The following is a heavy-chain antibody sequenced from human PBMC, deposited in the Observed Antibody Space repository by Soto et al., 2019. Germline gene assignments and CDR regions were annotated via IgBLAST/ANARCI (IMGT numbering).Heavy chain of an antibody. Sequence: QVHLVQSGTAVKKPGSSVTVSCKASGDTFNAYTINWVRQAPGQRLEWVGRIIPILYMSNYALKFQGRVTSIADRSTTTFHLHLSSLRSDDAAVYYSARSYGSGSQAFDFWGQGTLVTASS. CDR3: ARSYGSGSQAFDF. V-gene: IGHV1-69*02. D-gene: IGHD3-10*01. CDR2: IIPILYMS. CDR1: GDTFNAYT. J-gene: IGHJ4*02.